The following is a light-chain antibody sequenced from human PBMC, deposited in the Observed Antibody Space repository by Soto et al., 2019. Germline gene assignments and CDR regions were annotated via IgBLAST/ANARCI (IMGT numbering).Light chain of an antibody. Sequence: DFQMTQSPSTLSASVGDRVTITCRASQSISSWLAWYQQKPGKAPKLLIYKASTLESGVPSNFSGSGSGTEFTLTISSLQPEDFATYYCQQYNSYPWTFGQGTKVDNK. V-gene: IGKV1-5*03. CDR2: KAS. CDR3: QQYNSYPWT. CDR1: QSISSW. J-gene: IGKJ1*01.